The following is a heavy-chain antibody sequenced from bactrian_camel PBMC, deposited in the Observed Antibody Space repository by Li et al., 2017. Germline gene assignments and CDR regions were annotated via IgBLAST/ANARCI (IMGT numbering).Heavy chain of an antibody. V-gene: IGHV3S40*01. CDR2: IFSDGDIT. D-gene: IGHD5*01. CDR1: GFLFGIWD. J-gene: IGHJ6*01. Sequence: VQLVESGGGLVQPGGSLRLSSAASGFLFGIWDMNWVRQAPGKGLEWVGTIFSDGDITYYGESMKGRFTISRDNTKNTLYLQMNSLKPEDTAMYYCAAGQGVGWCLDVIRTGAEPDFDYWGQGTQVTVS. CDR3: AAGQGVGWCLDVIRTGAEPDFDY.